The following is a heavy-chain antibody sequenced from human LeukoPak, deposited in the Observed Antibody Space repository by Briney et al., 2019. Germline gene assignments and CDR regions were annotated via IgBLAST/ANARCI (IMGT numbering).Heavy chain of an antibody. CDR1: GYIFTGHY. V-gene: IGHV1-2*02. J-gene: IGHJ4*02. Sequence: ASVKVSCKASGYIFTGHYMHWVRQAPGQGLEWMGWINPNSGATNYAQKFQGRVTMTRDTSISTAYMELSRLRSDDTAVYYCAGAVEYCGGDCSPGYWGQGTLVTVSS. CDR2: INPNSGAT. CDR3: AGAVEYCGGDCSPGY. D-gene: IGHD2-21*02.